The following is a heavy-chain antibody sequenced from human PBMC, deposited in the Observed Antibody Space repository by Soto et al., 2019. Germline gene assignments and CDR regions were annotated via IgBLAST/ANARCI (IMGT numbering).Heavy chain of an antibody. CDR3: ARDGLLFSGPYRPSRFDY. V-gene: IGHV3-7*03. CDR2: IKHDTSEA. J-gene: IGHJ4*02. Sequence: EVQLVESGGGLVQPGRSLRLSCAASGFKFRDYWMSWVRQPPGKGLEWVGNIKHDTSEAHYADSVKGRFTITRDNIKTFVFLQMNGLRADDTASYYCARDGLLFSGPYRPSRFDYWGLGTQVTVSS. CDR1: GFKFRDYW. D-gene: IGHD3-16*02.